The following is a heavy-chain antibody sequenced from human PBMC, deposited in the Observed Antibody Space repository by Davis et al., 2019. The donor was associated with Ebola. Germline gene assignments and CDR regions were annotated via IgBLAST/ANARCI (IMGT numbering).Heavy chain of an antibody. V-gene: IGHV4-34*01. Sequence: PSETLSLTCTVSGGSISSYYWSWIRQPPGKGLEWIGEINHSGSTNYNPSLKSRVTISVDTSKNQFSLKLSSVTAADTAVYYCARLRITMVRGVIIPAFWYMDVWGKGTTVTVSS. CDR2: INHSGST. CDR1: GGSISSYY. J-gene: IGHJ6*03. CDR3: ARLRITMVRGVIIPAFWYMDV. D-gene: IGHD3-10*01.